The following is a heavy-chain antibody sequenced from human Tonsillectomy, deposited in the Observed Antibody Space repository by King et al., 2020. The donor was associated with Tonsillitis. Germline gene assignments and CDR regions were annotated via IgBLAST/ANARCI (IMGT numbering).Heavy chain of an antibody. CDR3: ASGNYAFLDY. V-gene: IGHV3-21*01. CDR1: ASGITFSSYS. D-gene: IGHD1-7*01. J-gene: IGHJ4*02. Sequence: VQLVESGGGLVKPGGSLRLSCAASASGITFSSYSMTWVRQAPGKGLEWVSCISSSSSYIYYADSVKGRFTISRDNVKRSLYLQMNSLRAEDTAVYYCASGNYAFLDYCGQGNLVTVSS. CDR2: ISSSSSYI.